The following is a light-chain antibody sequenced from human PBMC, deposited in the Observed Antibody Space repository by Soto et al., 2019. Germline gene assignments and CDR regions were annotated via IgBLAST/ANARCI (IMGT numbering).Light chain of an antibody. Sequence: EIVLVQSPGTLSLSPGERATLSCRASQSVSNNYLAWYQQKPGQAPRLLIYGASSRATGVPDRFSGSGTGTDFSLNIPRLEPEDFAVYYCQQYGVSPLMFTFGQGTKVGVK. CDR2: GAS. CDR3: QQYGVSPLMFT. J-gene: IGKJ2*01. CDR1: QSVSNNY. V-gene: IGKV3-20*01.